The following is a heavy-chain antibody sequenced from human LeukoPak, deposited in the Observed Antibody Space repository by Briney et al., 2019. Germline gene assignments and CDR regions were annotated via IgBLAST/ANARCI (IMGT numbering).Heavy chain of an antibody. CDR1: GFTLSSYA. CDR3: GKDVQGPGWNWVDP. Sequence: GGSLRLSCAASGFTLSSYAMGWVRQAPGKGLEWVSVISGSGGSTYHADSVKGRFAISRDDSKNTLYLQMNSLRADDTAVYYCGKDVQGPGWNWVDPWGQGTLVTVSS. CDR2: ISGSGGST. J-gene: IGHJ5*02. D-gene: IGHD2-15*01. V-gene: IGHV3-23*01.